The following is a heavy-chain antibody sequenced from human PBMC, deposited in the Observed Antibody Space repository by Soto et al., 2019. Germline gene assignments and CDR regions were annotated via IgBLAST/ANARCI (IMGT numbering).Heavy chain of an antibody. Sequence: EVQLLESGGGLVQPGGSLRLSCAASGFTFSSYAMSWVRQAPGKGLEWVSAISGSGGSTYYADSVKGRFTISRDNSKNTLYLQMNSLRAEDTAVYYCARVSSGWYYFDYWGQGTLVTVSS. D-gene: IGHD6-19*01. J-gene: IGHJ4*02. CDR1: GFTFSSYA. CDR2: ISGSGGST. V-gene: IGHV3-23*01. CDR3: ARVSSGWYYFDY.